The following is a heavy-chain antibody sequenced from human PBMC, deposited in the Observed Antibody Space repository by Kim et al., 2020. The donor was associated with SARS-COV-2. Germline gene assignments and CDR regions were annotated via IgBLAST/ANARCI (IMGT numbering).Heavy chain of an antibody. Sequence: GGSLRLSCAASGFRFPTYWMSWVRQAPGKGLEWVSRIKGDGSGTSYADSVKGRFTISRDNAKNTLFLHMNSLGAEDTAVYYCARGHSENSVVVYWGQGTLVTVSS. V-gene: IGHV3-74*01. CDR3: ARGHSENSVVVY. D-gene: IGHD1-7*01. J-gene: IGHJ4*02. CDR2: IKGDGSGT. CDR1: GFRFPTYW.